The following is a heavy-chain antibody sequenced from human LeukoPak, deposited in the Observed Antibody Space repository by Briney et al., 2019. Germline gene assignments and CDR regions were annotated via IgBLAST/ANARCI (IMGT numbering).Heavy chain of an antibody. D-gene: IGHD6-13*01. V-gene: IGHV4-59*11. CDR3: ARGGASSQPFDY. J-gene: IGHJ4*02. CDR2: INYSRDT. Sequence: PSETLSLTCTVSGGSISGHYWSWIRKSPGLGLEWIAFINYSRDTNYNPSLTSRATISVDTSKNQFSLRLSSVTAADTAVYYCARGGASSQPFDYWGQGTQVSVSS. CDR1: GGSISGHY.